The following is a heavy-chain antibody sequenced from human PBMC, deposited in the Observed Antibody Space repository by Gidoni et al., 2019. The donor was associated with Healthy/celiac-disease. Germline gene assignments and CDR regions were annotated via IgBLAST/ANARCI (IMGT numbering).Heavy chain of an antibody. V-gene: IGHV3-30*18. J-gene: IGHJ5*02. CDR2: ISYDGSNK. D-gene: IGHD3-10*01. Sequence: QVQLVESGGGVVQPGRSLRLSCAASGFTFSSYGMHWVRQAPGKGLEWVAVISYDGSNKYYADSVKGRFTISRDNSKNTLYLQMNSLRAEDTAVYYCANGTDGSGTFDPWGQGTLVTVSS. CDR3: ANGTDGSGTFDP. CDR1: GFTFSSYG.